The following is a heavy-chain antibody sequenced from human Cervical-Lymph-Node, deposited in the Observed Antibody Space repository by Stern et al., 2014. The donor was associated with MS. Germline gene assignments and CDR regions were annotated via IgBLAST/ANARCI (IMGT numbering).Heavy chain of an antibody. Sequence: ESGPALVKPTQTLTLTCTFSGFSLVTSGVRVSWIRQPPGKALEWLARIDWNDKTFYNTSLMTRLTIPKDTSKNQVVLTMTNVDPVDTATYYCARMMGSGYRHYFDYWGQGTPVTVS. J-gene: IGHJ4*02. CDR2: IDWNDKT. D-gene: IGHD3-3*01. V-gene: IGHV2-70*04. CDR1: GFSLVTSGVR. CDR3: ARMMGSGYRHYFDY.